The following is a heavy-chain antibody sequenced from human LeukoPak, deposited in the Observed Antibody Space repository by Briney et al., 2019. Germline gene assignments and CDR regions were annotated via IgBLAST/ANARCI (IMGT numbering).Heavy chain of an antibody. CDR2: IYSGGST. Sequence: GGSLRLSCAASGFAVSSNYMSWVRQAPGKGLEWVSVIYSGGSTYYADSVKSRFTISRDNSKNTLYLQMNSLRAEDTAVYYCARESHQQSRRIAAALRLRTYYYYGMDVWGQGTTVTVSS. CDR3: ARESHQQSRRIAAALRLRTYYYYGMDV. CDR1: GFAVSSNY. V-gene: IGHV3-53*01. J-gene: IGHJ6*02. D-gene: IGHD6-13*01.